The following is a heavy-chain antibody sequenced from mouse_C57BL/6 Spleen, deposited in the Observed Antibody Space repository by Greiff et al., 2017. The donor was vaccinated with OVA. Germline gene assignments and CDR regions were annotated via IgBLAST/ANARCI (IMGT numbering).Heavy chain of an antibody. CDR2: IYPGDGDT. CDR3: AREGQLRLLYFDY. Sequence: VQLQQSGPELVKPGASVKISCKASGYAFSSSWMNWVKQRPGKGLEWIGRIYPGDGDTNYNGKFKGKATLTADKSSSTAYMQLSSLTSEDSAVYFCAREGQLRLLYFDYWGQGTTLTVSS. D-gene: IGHD3-2*02. V-gene: IGHV1-82*01. CDR1: GYAFSSSW. J-gene: IGHJ2*01.